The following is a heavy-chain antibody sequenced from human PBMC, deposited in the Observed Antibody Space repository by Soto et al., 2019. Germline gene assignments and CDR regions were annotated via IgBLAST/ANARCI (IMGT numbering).Heavy chain of an antibody. D-gene: IGHD1-26*01. CDR3: ARDGGRHSGGIDY. CDR2: IIPIFGTA. J-gene: IGHJ4*02. V-gene: IGHV1-69*01. Sequence: QVQLVQSGAEVKKPGSSVKVSCKASGGTFSSYSINWVRQAPGQGLELMGEIIPIFGTANYAQKFQGRVTITADESTSTAYMELSSLRSEGTAVYYCARDGGRHSGGIDYWGQGTLVTVSS. CDR1: GGTFSSYS.